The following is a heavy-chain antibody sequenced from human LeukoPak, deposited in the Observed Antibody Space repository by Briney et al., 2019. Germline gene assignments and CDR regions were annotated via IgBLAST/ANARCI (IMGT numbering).Heavy chain of an antibody. CDR1: GFTFSNAW. V-gene: IGHV3-15*01. Sequence: GGSLRLSCAASGFTFSNAWMSWVRQAPGKGLEWVGRIKSKTDGWTTDYAAPVKGRFTISRDDSRNTLYLQMNSLKTEDTAVYYCTTVVVVMWGQGTLVTVSS. CDR3: TTVVVVM. J-gene: IGHJ4*02. D-gene: IGHD3-22*01. CDR2: IKSKTDGWTT.